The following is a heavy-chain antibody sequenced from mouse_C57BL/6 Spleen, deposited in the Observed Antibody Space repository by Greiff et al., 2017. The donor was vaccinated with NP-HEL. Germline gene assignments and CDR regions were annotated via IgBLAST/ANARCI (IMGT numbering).Heavy chain of an antibody. J-gene: IGHJ4*01. CDR1: GFSLTSYG. V-gene: IGHV2-6*01. CDR2: IWGVGST. Sequence: QVQLKQSGPGLVAPSQSLSITCTVSGFSLTSYGVDWVRQSPGKGLEWLGVIWGVGSTNYNSALKSRLSISKDNSKSQVFLKMNSLQTDDTAMYYCASSLYYDYDDYYAMDYWGQGTSVTVSS. CDR3: ASSLYYDYDDYYAMDY. D-gene: IGHD2-4*01.